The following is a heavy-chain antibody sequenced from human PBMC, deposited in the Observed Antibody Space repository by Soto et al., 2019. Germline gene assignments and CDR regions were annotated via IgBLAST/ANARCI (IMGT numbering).Heavy chain of an antibody. CDR2: ISSSSSYI. J-gene: IGHJ6*02. V-gene: IGHV3-21*01. CDR3: ARDVVPAASYYYYGMDV. Sequence: EVQLVESGGGLVKPGGSLRLSCAASGFTFSSYSMNWVPQAPGKGLEWVSSISSSSSYIYYADSVKGRFTISRDNAKNSLYLQMNSLRAEDTAVYYCARDVVPAASYYYYGMDVWGQGTTVTVSS. CDR1: GFTFSSYS. D-gene: IGHD2-2*01.